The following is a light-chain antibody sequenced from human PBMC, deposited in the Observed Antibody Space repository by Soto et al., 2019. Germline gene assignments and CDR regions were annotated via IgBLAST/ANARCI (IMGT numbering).Light chain of an antibody. CDR3: ATWDRSLSVGV. CDR2: DND. J-gene: IGLJ2*01. Sequence: QSVLTQPPSVSAAPGQKVTFPSLESTPNIGNNLLFGYQQLPGTAPKPLIYDNDKRPSGIPDRFSGSKSGTSATLGITGLQTGDEADYYCATWDRSLSVGVFGGGTKLTVL. V-gene: IGLV1-51*01. CDR1: TPNIGNNL.